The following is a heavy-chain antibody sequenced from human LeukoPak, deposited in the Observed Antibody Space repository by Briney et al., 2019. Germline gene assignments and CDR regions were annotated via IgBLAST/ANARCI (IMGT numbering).Heavy chain of an antibody. Sequence: GGSLRLFCAASGFTFSSYGMHWVRQAPGKGLEWVAVIWYDGSNKYYADSVKGRFTISRDNSKNTLYLQMNSLRAEDTAVYYCASLFHGSGSQSFDYWGQGTLVTVSS. CDR3: ASLFHGSGSQSFDY. D-gene: IGHD3-10*01. V-gene: IGHV3-33*01. J-gene: IGHJ4*02. CDR1: GFTFSSYG. CDR2: IWYDGSNK.